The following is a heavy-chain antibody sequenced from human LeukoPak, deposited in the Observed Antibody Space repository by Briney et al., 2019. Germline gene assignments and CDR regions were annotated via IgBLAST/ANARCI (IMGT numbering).Heavy chain of an antibody. J-gene: IGHJ3*02. CDR2: ISSSSSYI. CDR1: GFTFSSYS. Sequence: GGSLRPSCAASGFTFSSYSMNWVRRAPGKGLEWVSSISSSSSYIYYADSVKGRFTISRDNAKNPLYLQMNSLRAEDTAVYYCARSHPDAFDIWGQGTMVTVSS. V-gene: IGHV3-21*01. CDR3: ARSHPDAFDI.